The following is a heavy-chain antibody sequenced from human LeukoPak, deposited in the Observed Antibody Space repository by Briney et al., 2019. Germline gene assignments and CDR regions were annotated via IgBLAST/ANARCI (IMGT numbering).Heavy chain of an antibody. CDR2: INWNSGTI. CDR3: ARDRFRYCSGAYCSHFEF. Sequence: GGSLRLSCAASGFIFDDYAMHWVRQAPGKGLEWVSGINWNSGTIGYADSVKGRFTMSRDNAKNSLYLQMNSLRADDMAYYYCARDRFRYCSGAYCSHFEFWGQGTLVSVSS. J-gene: IGHJ4*02. V-gene: IGHV3-9*03. D-gene: IGHD2-15*01. CDR1: GFIFDDYA.